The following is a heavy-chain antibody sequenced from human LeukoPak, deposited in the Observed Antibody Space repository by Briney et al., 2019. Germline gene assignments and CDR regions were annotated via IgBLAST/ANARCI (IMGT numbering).Heavy chain of an antibody. D-gene: IGHD3-10*01. Sequence: GGSLRLSCAASGFTFSSYSMNWVRQAPGKGLEWVPYISSSSSTIYYADSVKGRFTISRDNAKNSLYLQMNSLRDEDTAVYYCARDRERITMVRGVIINAFDIWGQGTMVTVSS. CDR2: ISSSSSTI. CDR3: ARDRERITMVRGVIINAFDI. V-gene: IGHV3-48*02. CDR1: GFTFSSYS. J-gene: IGHJ3*02.